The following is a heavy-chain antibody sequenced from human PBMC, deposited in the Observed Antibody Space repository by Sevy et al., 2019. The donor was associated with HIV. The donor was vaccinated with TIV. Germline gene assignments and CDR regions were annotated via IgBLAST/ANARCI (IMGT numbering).Heavy chain of an antibody. Sequence: GGSLRLSCAASGFTFSSYAMHWVRQAPGKGLEYVSAISSNGGSTYYANSVKGRFTISRDNSKNTLYLQMGSLRAEDMAIYYCVRAIAADGSFWGQGTLVTVSS. V-gene: IGHV3-64*01. CDR1: GFTFSSYA. CDR3: VRAIAADGSF. J-gene: IGHJ4*02. D-gene: IGHD6-13*01. CDR2: ISSNGGST.